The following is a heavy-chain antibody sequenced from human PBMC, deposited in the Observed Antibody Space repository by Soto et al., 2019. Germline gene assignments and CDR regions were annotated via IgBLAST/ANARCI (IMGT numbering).Heavy chain of an antibody. V-gene: IGHV1-2*04. J-gene: IGHJ6*02. Sequence: QVQLVQSGAEVKKPGASVKVSCKASGYTFSGYYMHWVRQAPGQGLEWMGWINPNSGGTNYAQKFQGWVTMTRDTSISTAYMELSRLRSDDTAVYYCARDRYSSSWLSGMDVWGQGTTVTVSS. CDR1: GYTFSGYY. D-gene: IGHD6-13*01. CDR2: INPNSGGT. CDR3: ARDRYSSSWLSGMDV.